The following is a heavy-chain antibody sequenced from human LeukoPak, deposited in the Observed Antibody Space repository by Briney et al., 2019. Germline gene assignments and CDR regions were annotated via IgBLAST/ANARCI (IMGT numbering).Heavy chain of an antibody. CDR1: GGSISSSSYY. D-gene: IGHD3-16*01. CDR3: ARRRGKDFDS. V-gene: IGHV4-39*01. Sequence: SETLSLTCTVSGGSISSSSYYWGWIRQPPGKGLEWIGSIYYSGSTYYNPSLKSRVTISVDTSKNQFSLKLSSVTAADTAVYYCARRRGKDFDSWGQGTLVTVSS. J-gene: IGHJ4*02. CDR2: IYYSGST.